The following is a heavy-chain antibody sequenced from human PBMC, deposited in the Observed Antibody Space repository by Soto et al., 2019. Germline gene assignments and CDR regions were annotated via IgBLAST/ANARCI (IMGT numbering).Heavy chain of an antibody. CDR2: IYYSGST. J-gene: IGHJ5*02. D-gene: IGHD6-13*01. CDR3: ARAVRSAAGTFNWFDP. V-gene: IGHV4-31*03. CDR1: GGSISSGGYY. Sequence: SETLSLTCTVSGGSISSGGYYWSWIRQHPGKGLEWIGYIYYSGSTYYNPSLKSRVTISVDTSKNQFSLKLSSVTAADTAVYYCARAVRSAAGTFNWFDPWGQGTLVTVSS.